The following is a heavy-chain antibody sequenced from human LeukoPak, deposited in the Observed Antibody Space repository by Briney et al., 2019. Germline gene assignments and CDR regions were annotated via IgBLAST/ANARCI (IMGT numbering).Heavy chain of an antibody. CDR1: GYTFTSYY. V-gene: IGHV1-46*01. J-gene: IGHJ3*01. CDR2: INPSGGST. CDR3: ACGVVVMSKGYAFDV. D-gene: IGHD3-22*01. Sequence: ASVKVSCKASGYTFTSYYMHWVRQAPGQGLEWMGIINPSGGSTSYAQKFQGRVSMTRDTSTSTVYMELSSLRSEDTAVYYCACGVVVMSKGYAFDVWGQGTMVTVSS.